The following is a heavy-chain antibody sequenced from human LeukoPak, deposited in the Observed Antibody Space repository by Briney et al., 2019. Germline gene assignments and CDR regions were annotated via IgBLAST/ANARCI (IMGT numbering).Heavy chain of an antibody. CDR3: ARDDYGDHRFDY. CDR2: IYSGGST. D-gene: IGHD4-17*01. CDR1: GFTLSSYA. Sequence: GGSLRLSCAASGFTLSSYAMSWVRQAPGKGLEWVSVIYSGGSTYYADSVKRRFTISRDNSKNTLYLQMNSLRAEDTAVYYCARDDYGDHRFDYWGQGTLVTVSS. V-gene: IGHV3-53*01. J-gene: IGHJ4*02.